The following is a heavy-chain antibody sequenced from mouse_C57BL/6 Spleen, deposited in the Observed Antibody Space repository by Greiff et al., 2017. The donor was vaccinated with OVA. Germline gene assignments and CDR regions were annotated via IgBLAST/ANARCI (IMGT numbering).Heavy chain of an antibody. CDR1: GYAFSSSW. V-gene: IGHV1-82*01. Sequence: QVQLKESGPELVKPGASVKISCKASGYAFSSSWMNWVKQRPGKGLEWIGRIYPGDGDTNYNGKFKGKATLTADKSSSTAYMQLSSLTSEDSAVYFCARSGTGPVRYFDVWGTGTTVTVSS. CDR3: ARSGTGPVRYFDV. D-gene: IGHD4-1*01. J-gene: IGHJ1*03. CDR2: IYPGDGDT.